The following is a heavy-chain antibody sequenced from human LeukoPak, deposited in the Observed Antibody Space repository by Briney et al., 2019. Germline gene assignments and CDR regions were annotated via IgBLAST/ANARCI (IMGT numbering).Heavy chain of an antibody. CDR1: GFTFSSYA. CDR2: ISGSGGST. Sequence: PGGSLRLSCAASGFTFSSYAMSWVRQAPGKGLEWVSAISGSGGSTYYADSVKGRFTISRDNSKNTLYLQMNSLRAEDTAVYYCARDPNVVATIYRFFDLWGRGTLVTVSS. J-gene: IGHJ2*01. CDR3: ARDPNVVATIYRFFDL. V-gene: IGHV3-23*01. D-gene: IGHD5-12*01.